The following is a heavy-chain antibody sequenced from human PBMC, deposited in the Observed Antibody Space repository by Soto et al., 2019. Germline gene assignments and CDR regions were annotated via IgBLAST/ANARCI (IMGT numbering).Heavy chain of an antibody. J-gene: IGHJ4*02. CDR2: ISGSGGST. D-gene: IGHD6-19*01. CDR3: AKDIPRLYIAVATYFDY. Sequence: GGSLRLSCAASGFTFSSYAMSWVRQAPGKGLEWVSAISGSGGSTYYADSVKGRFTISRDNSKNTLYLQMNSLRAEDTAVYYWAKDIPRLYIAVATYFDYWGQGTLVTVSS. V-gene: IGHV3-23*01. CDR1: GFTFSSYA.